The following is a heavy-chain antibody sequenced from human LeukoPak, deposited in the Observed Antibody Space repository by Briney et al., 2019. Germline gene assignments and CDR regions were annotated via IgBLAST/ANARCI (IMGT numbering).Heavy chain of an antibody. CDR3: ARDSYSDYVGDWSDP. CDR1: GYTFAAYF. D-gene: IGHD4-11*01. CDR2: INPNSGGI. Sequence: ASLKVSCKASGYTFAAYFIHWVRQSPGQGLEWMGWINPNSGGIKYAQKFQGRVTMTRDTSISTAYMELSRLRSDDTAVYYCARDSYSDYVGDWSDPWGHGTLVTVSS. V-gene: IGHV1-2*02. J-gene: IGHJ5*02.